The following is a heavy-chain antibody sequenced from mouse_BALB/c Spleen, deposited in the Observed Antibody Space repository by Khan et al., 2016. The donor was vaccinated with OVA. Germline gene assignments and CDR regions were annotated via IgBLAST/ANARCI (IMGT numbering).Heavy chain of an antibody. CDR3: ARRNYFGYTFAY. CDR2: ISPGSGDT. Sequence: QMQLEESGAELARPGASVKLSCKASGYTFTDYYINWVKQRTGQGLEWIGEISPGSGDTYYTERFKGKATLTADKSSSTAYMQLSSLTSEASAVYFCARRNYFGYTFAYWGQGTLVTVSA. J-gene: IGHJ3*01. V-gene: IGHV1-77*01. D-gene: IGHD1-2*01. CDR1: GYTFTDYY.